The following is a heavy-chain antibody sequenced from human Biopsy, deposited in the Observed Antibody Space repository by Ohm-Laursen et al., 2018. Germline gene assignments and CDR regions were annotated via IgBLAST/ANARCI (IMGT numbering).Heavy chain of an antibody. CDR1: GNTFATYH. J-gene: IGHJ6*02. CDR2: ISPSGATT. V-gene: IGHV1-46*01. CDR3: ARAGVGSDGTDPYYYGMGV. Sequence: SVKVSCKASGNTFATYHIHWVRQAPGQGLEWMGVISPSGATTSFSQKFQGRITMTRDTSTGTVYMDLNSLGSEDTAVYYCARAGVGSDGTDPYYYGMGVWGPGTTVTVSS. D-gene: IGHD5-24*01.